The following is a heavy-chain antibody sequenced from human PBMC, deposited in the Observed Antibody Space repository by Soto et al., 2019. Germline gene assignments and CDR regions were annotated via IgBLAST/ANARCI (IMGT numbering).Heavy chain of an antibody. CDR2: MNPNSGNT. CDR1: GYTFTSYD. J-gene: IGHJ1*01. Sequence: QVQLVQSGAEVKKPGASVKVSCKASGYTFTSYDINWVRQDTGQGLEWMGWMNPNSGNTGYAQKFQGRVTMTRNTSISTAYMELSSLRSEDTAVYYCARGQHIVVVTDAYFQHWGQGTLVTVSS. D-gene: IGHD2-21*02. CDR3: ARGQHIVVVTDAYFQH. V-gene: IGHV1-8*01.